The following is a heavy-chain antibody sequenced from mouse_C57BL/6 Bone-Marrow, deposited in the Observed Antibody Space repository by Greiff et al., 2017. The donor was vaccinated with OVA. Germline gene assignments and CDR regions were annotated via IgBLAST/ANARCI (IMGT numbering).Heavy chain of an antibody. D-gene: IGHD1-1*01. V-gene: IGHV5-6*01. J-gene: IGHJ3*01. CDR1: GFTFSSYG. CDR3: ARHYYGSSYTPWFAY. CDR2: ISSGGSYT. Sequence: EVMLVESGGDLVKPGGSLKLSCAASGFTFSSYGMSWVRQTPDKRLEWVATISSGGSYTYYPDSVKGRFTISRDNAKNTLYLQMSSLKSEDTAMYYCARHYYGSSYTPWFAYWGQGTLVTVSA.